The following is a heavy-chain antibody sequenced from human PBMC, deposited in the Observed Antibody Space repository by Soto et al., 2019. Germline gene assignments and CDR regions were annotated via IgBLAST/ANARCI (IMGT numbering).Heavy chain of an antibody. CDR3: AKDSPALVHISCRRDHKCYYGMDV. CDR1: GCTFSSYA. Sequence: GGSLRLSCAASGCTFSSYAMSWVRQAPGKGLEWVSAISGSGGSTYYADSVKGRFTISRDNSKNTLYLQINSLRAEDTAVYYYAKDSPALVHISCRRDHKCYYGMDVWGQGTTVPVSS. J-gene: IGHJ6*02. V-gene: IGHV3-23*01. D-gene: IGHD6-13*01. CDR2: ISGSGGST.